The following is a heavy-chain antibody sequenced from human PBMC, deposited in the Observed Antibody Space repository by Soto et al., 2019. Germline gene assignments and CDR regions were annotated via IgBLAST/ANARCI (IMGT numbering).Heavy chain of an antibody. J-gene: IGHJ6*02. CDR2: IYDTGISGYTPST. V-gene: IGHV4-59*02. Sequence: SWTPDLACTVSGGSVTFSFVSWFRRPPGKGLEWIAYIYDTGISGYTPSTSYNPSLKSRVTMSVDTSKSQFSLKLTSVTAADTAVYYCARGEDAFFYYGLDVWGQAITVTVYS. CDR1: GGSVTFSF. CDR3: ARGEDAFFYYGLDV.